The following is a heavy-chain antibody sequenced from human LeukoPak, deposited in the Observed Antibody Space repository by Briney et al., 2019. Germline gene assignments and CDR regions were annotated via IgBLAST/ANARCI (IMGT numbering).Heavy chain of an antibody. CDR2: ISGSGATT. CDR3: AKDFGEAAFDI. V-gene: IGHV3-23*01. D-gene: IGHD3-10*01. Sequence: GGSLGLSCAASGFTFSNFAMSWVRQAPGKGLEWVSGISGSGATTYYVDSVKGRFTISRDNSKNTVYLQMNSLRAEDAAVYYCAKDFGEAAFDIWGQGTMVTVSS. J-gene: IGHJ3*02. CDR1: GFTFSNFA.